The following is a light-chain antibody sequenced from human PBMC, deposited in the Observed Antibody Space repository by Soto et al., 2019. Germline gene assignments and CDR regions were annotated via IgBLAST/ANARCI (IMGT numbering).Light chain of an antibody. CDR2: DAS. CDR3: QQYNSYSQFT. Sequence: IEMTQSPSTLPASLGDRVTITCRASQSISSWLAWYQQKPGKAPKLLIYDASSLESGVPSSFSGSGSGTEFTLTISCLQHDDVANNYCQQYNSYSQFTFGPGTKVDIK. J-gene: IGKJ3*01. CDR1: QSISSW. V-gene: IGKV1-5*01.